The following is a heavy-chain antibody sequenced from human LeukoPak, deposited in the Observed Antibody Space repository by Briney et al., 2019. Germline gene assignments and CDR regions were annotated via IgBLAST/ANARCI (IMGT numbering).Heavy chain of an antibody. V-gene: IGHV1-8*01. Sequence: ASVKVSCKASGYTFTSYDINWVRQATGQGLEWMGWMNPNSGNTGYAQKFQGRVTMTRNTSKSTAYMELSSLRSEDTAVYYCASASQGLYYYYYMDVWGKGTTVTVSS. CDR3: ASASQGLYYYYYMDV. CDR2: MNPNSGNT. J-gene: IGHJ6*03. CDR1: GYTFTSYD. D-gene: IGHD3/OR15-3a*01.